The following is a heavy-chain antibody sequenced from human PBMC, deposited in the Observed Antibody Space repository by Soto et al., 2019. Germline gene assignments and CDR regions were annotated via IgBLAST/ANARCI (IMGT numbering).Heavy chain of an antibody. CDR1: GYSFTSYW. D-gene: IGHD1-26*01. CDR2: IYPGDSDT. V-gene: IGHV5-51*01. J-gene: IGHJ4*02. CDR3: ARSTSFGRGSSALPYSY. Sequence: PGESLKISCKGSGYSFTSYWIGWVRQMPGKGLEWMGIIYPGDSDTRYSPSFQGQVTISADKSISTAYLQWSSLKASDTAMYYCARSTSFGRGSSALPYSYWGQGTLVTVSS.